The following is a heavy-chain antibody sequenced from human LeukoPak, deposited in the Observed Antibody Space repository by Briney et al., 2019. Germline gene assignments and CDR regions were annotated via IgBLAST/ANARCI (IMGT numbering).Heavy chain of an antibody. CDR3: ARGLRSGYYGSGTYFDI. Sequence: SETLSLTCAVYGGSFSGYYWSWIRQPPGKGLEWIGEINHSGSTNYNPSLKSRVTISVDTSKNQFSLKLSSVTAADTAVYYCARGLRSGYYGSGTYFDIWGLGTMVTVSS. J-gene: IGHJ3*02. CDR1: GGSFSGYY. V-gene: IGHV4-34*01. CDR2: INHSGST. D-gene: IGHD3-10*01.